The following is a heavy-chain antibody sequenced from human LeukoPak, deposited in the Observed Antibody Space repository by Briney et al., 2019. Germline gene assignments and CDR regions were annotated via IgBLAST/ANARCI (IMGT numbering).Heavy chain of an antibody. Sequence: PGGSLRLSCAASGFTFTNYWMHWVRQSPGKGLVWVSRVSSDGTTTSSADSGRFIISRDNAKNTVYLQMNSLRVEDTGVYYCARDPDKDFWSGYLGYMDVWGKGTTVTVS. J-gene: IGHJ6*03. CDR1: GFTFTNYW. CDR2: VSSDGTTT. V-gene: IGHV3-74*01. CDR3: ARDPDKDFWSGYLGYMDV. D-gene: IGHD3-3*01.